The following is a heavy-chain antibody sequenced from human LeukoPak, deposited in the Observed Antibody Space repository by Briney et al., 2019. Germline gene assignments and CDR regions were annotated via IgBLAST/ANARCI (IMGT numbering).Heavy chain of an antibody. CDR1: GFTFSTYW. Sequence: GGSLRLSCAASGFTFSTYWMSWVRQAPGKGLEWVANIKEDGGEKYYVDSVKGRFTISRDNVKNSLYLQMNSLRAEDTAVYYCARDYVDDFSPRFDYWGQGTLVTVSS. CDR2: IKEDGGEK. V-gene: IGHV3-7*05. CDR3: ARDYVDDFSPRFDY. J-gene: IGHJ4*02. D-gene: IGHD3-3*01.